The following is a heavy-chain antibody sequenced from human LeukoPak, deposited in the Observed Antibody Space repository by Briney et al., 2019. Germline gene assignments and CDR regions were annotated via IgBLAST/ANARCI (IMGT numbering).Heavy chain of an antibody. CDR2: IYHSGST. V-gene: IGHV4-38-2*02. D-gene: IGHD3-3*01. CDR1: GYSISSGYY. CDR3: ARGVWSGSSWGLYNWLDP. Sequence: SETLSLTCTVSGYSISSGYYWGWIRQPPGKGLEWIGSIYHSGSTYYNPSLKSRVTISVDTSKNQFSLKLSSVTAADTAVYYCARGVWSGSSWGLYNWLDPWGQGTLVTVSS. J-gene: IGHJ5*02.